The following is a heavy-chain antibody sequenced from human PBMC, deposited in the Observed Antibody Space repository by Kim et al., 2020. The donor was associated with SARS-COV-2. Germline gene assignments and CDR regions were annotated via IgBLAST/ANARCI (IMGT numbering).Heavy chain of an antibody. D-gene: IGHD3-22*01. J-gene: IGHJ4*02. CDR3: ARDGSSGYTGSLDY. Sequence: GYYVKSRFIVSRDDATNSLYLQMNRLEAEDTAVYYCARDGSSGYTGSLDYWGQGTLVTVSS. V-gene: IGHV3-7*01.